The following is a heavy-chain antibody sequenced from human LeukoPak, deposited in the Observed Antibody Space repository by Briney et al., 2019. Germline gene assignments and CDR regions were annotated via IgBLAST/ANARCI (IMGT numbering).Heavy chain of an antibody. J-gene: IGHJ4*02. Sequence: SETLSLTCAVYGGSFSGYYWSWIRQPPGKGLEWIGEINHSGSTNYNPSLKSRVTISVDTSKNQFSLKLSSVTAADTAVYYCARGARPLLWFGDGPRVYFDYWGQGTLVTVSS. V-gene: IGHV4-34*01. CDR1: GGSFSGYY. D-gene: IGHD3-10*01. CDR2: INHSGST. CDR3: ARGARPLLWFGDGPRVYFDY.